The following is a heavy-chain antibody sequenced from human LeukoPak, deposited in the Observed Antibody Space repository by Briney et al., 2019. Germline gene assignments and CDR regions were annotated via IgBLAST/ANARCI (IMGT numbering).Heavy chain of an antibody. V-gene: IGHV4-59*01. Sequence: SETLSLTCTVSGGSISSYYWSWIRQPPGKGLEWIGYIYYSGSTNYNSSLKSRVTISVDTSKNQFSLKLTSVTAADTAVYYCASIMYNSSWYYFDYWGQGTLVTVSS. CDR2: IYYSGST. D-gene: IGHD6-13*01. CDR1: GGSISSYY. J-gene: IGHJ4*02. CDR3: ASIMYNSSWYYFDY.